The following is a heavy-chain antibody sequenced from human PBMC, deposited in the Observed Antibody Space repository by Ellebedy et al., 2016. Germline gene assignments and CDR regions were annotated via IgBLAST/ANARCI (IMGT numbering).Heavy chain of an antibody. CDR2: INPNSGGT. CDR3: AIIANPRDSIAVAGFV. Sequence: ASVKVSCXASGYTFTGNYMHWVRQAPGQGLEWMGWINPNSGGTNYAQKFQGRVTMTRDTSISTAYMELSSLRSEDTAVYYCAIIANPRDSIAVAGFVWGQGTLVTVSS. CDR1: GYTFTGNY. J-gene: IGHJ4*02. D-gene: IGHD6-19*01. V-gene: IGHV1-2*02.